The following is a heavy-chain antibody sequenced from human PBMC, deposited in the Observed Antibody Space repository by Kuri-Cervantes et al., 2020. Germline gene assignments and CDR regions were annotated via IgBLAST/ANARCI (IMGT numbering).Heavy chain of an antibody. Sequence: ASVKVSCKASGYTFTSYGISWVRQAPGQGLEWMGWISAYNGNTNYAQKLQGRVTMTTDTSTSTAYMELSSLRSEDTAVYYCARAPRVSSGRDGPYYYYMDVWGKGTTVTVSS. D-gene: IGHD6-19*01. V-gene: IGHV1-18*01. J-gene: IGHJ6*03. CDR1: GYTFTSYG. CDR2: ISAYNGNT. CDR3: ARAPRVSSGRDGPYYYYMDV.